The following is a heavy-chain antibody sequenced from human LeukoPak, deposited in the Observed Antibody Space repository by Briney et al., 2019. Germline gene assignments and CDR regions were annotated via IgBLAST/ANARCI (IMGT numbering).Heavy chain of an antibody. V-gene: IGHV3-11*01. CDR1: GFTFSDYY. CDR3: ATLDIVVVPAYYYYYMDV. CDR2: ISSSGSTI. D-gene: IGHD2-2*01. J-gene: IGHJ6*03. Sequence: GGSLRLSCAASGFTFSDYYMSWIRQAPGKGLEWVSYISSSGSTIYYADSVKGRFTISRDNAKNSLYLQMNSLRAEDTAVYYCATLDIVVVPAYYYYYMDVWGKGTTVTVSS.